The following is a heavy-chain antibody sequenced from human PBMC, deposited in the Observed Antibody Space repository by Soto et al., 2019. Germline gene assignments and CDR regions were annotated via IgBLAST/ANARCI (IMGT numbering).Heavy chain of an antibody. V-gene: IGHV4-39*01. CDR3: ARRATTVTYDAFDI. J-gene: IGHJ3*02. CDR1: GGSISSITYY. CDR2: IYYSGTA. Sequence: SETLSLTCSVSGGSISSITYYWGCVRQPPGKGLEWIGSIYYSGTAHYTPSLKSRLTISVDTSRNQFSLNLSAVTAADTAVYYCARRATTVTYDAFDIWGQGTMVTVSS. D-gene: IGHD4-17*01.